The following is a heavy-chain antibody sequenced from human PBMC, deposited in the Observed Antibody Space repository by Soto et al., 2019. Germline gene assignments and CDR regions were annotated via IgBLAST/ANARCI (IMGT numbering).Heavy chain of an antibody. J-gene: IGHJ6*02. Sequence: PSQTLSLTCAISGDSVSSNSAAWNWIRQSPSRGLEWLGRTYYRSKWYNDYAVSVKSRITINPDTSKNQFSLQLNSVTPEDTAVYYCARDPTYSSSWYPGYYYYCGMDVWGQGTTVTVSS. CDR1: GDSVSSNSAA. CDR2: TYYRSKWYN. D-gene: IGHD6-13*01. CDR3: ARDPTYSSSWYPGYYYYCGMDV. V-gene: IGHV6-1*01.